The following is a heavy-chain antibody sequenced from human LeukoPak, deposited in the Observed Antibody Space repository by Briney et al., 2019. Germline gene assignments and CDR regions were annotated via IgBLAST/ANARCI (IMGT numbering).Heavy chain of an antibody. J-gene: IGHJ4*02. Sequence: GGSLRLSCAASGFTFSSYAMSWVRQAPGKGLEWVSAISGSGGSTYYADSVKGRFTISRDNSKNTLYLQMNSLRAEDTAVYYCAKDKQWLGQGPSLHFDYWGQGTLVTVSS. CDR2: ISGSGGST. D-gene: IGHD6-19*01. CDR3: AKDKQWLGQGPSLHFDY. CDR1: GFTFSSYA. V-gene: IGHV3-23*01.